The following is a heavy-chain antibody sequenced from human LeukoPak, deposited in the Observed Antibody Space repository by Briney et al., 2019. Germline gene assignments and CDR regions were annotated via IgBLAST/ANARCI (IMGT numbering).Heavy chain of an antibody. V-gene: IGHV1-2*02. CDR2: INPNSGGT. CDR1: GYTFTGYY. D-gene: IGHD6-6*01. CDR3: ARDRSSAESPYGIDV. J-gene: IGHJ6*02. Sequence: ASVKVSCKASGYTFTGYYMHWVRQAPGQGLEWMGWINPNSGGTNYAQKFQGRVTMTRDTSISTAYMELSRLRSDDTAVYYCARDRSSAESPYGIDVWGQGTTVTVSS.